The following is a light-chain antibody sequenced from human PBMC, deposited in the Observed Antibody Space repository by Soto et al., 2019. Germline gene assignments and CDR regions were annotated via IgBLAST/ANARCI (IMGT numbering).Light chain of an antibody. CDR3: ATWDSSLSAGV. CDR1: SSNIWNHY. V-gene: IGLV1-51*01. CDR2: DNN. Sequence: QSVLTQPPSVSAAPGQKVTISCSGSSSNIWNHYVSWYQQLPGTAPKLLIYDNNKRPSGIPDRFSGSTSGTSATLGITGLQTGDEANYYCATWDSSLSAGVFGSGTKLTVL. J-gene: IGLJ1*01.